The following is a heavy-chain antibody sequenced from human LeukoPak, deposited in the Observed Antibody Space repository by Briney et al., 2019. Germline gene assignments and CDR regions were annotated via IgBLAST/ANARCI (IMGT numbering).Heavy chain of an antibody. CDR3: AKDLSLFFGDT. CDR1: GFTFTSYP. V-gene: IGHV3-23*01. J-gene: IGHJ5*02. CDR2: IASDGFMA. Sequence: PGGSLRLSCAASGFTFTSYPMNWVRQAPGKGLEWVATIASDGFMAYYADSLKGGFVISRDNSRQTIYLQMNSLRADDTAVYYCAKDLSLFFGDTRGQGTLVTVSS. D-gene: IGHD3-16*01.